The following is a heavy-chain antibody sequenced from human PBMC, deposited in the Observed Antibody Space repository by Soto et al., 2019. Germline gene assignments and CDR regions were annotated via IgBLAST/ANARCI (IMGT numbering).Heavy chain of an antibody. CDR2: TSNSGST. V-gene: IGHV4-31*03. CDR1: GGSITSSGYY. Sequence: QVQLQESGPGLVKPSQTLSLTCTVSGGSITSSGYYWSWIRQHPGEGLEWSGFTSNSGSTSYNPSLQSRVTKSVDTSSNQFSLNLQSVTAADTAVYYCARGGGSTKVDYWGQGTLVTVSP. J-gene: IGHJ4*02. CDR3: ARGGGSTKVDY. D-gene: IGHD2-2*01.